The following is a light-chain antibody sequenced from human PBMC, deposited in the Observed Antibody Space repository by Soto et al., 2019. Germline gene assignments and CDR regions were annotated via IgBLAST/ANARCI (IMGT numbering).Light chain of an antibody. V-gene: IGKV3-20*01. CDR2: GAS. J-gene: IGKJ1*01. Sequence: DIVLTQSPGTLSLSPGERATLSCRASQSVSSNYLAWYQQKPGQAPRLLIYGASTRATGVPDRFSASGSGTDFTLTISRLEPEDFAVYYCQQYKTFGQGTKV. CDR1: QSVSSNY. CDR3: QQYKT.